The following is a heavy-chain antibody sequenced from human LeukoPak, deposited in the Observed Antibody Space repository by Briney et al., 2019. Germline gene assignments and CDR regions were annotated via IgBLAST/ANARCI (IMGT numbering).Heavy chain of an antibody. CDR2: IGYDGSNK. CDR3: AKDSGSKGYSFYYMDV. D-gene: IGHD2-15*01. V-gene: IGHV3-33*06. CDR1: GFTFSSYG. J-gene: IGHJ6*03. Sequence: GGSLRLSCAASGFTFSSYGMHWVRQAPGKGLEWVAVIGYDGSNKYYADSVKGRFTISRDNSKNTLYLQMNSLRAEDTAVYYCAKDSGSKGYSFYYMDVWGKGTTVTVSS.